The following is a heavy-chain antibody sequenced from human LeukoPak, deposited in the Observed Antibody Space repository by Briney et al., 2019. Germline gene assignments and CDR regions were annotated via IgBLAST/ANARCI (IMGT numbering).Heavy chain of an antibody. V-gene: IGHV1-69*04. Sequence: SVKVSCKASGGTFSSYAISWVRQAPGQGLECMGRIIPILGIANYAQKFQGRVTITADKSTSTAYMELSSLRSEDTAVYYCARSAYYDSSGYFDYWGQGTLVTVSS. CDR2: IIPILGIA. CDR3: ARSAYYDSSGYFDY. J-gene: IGHJ4*02. CDR1: GGTFSSYA. D-gene: IGHD3-22*01.